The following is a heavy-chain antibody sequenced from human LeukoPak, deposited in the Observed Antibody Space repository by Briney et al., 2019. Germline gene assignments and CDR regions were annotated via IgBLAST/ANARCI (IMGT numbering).Heavy chain of an antibody. CDR3: AREGYSSGWYTGYYYYYMDV. CDR2: ISYDGSNK. J-gene: IGHJ6*03. Sequence: GGSLRLSCAASGFTFSSYAMHWVRQAPGKGLEWVAVISYDGSNKYYADSVKGRFTISRDNSKNTLYLQMNSLRAEDTAVYYCAREGYSSGWYTGYYYYYMDVWGKGTTVTVSS. D-gene: IGHD6-19*01. CDR1: GFTFSSYA. V-gene: IGHV3-30*04.